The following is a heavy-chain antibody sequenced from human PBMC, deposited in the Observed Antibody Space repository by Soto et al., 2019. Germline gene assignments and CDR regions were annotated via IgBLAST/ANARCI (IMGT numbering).Heavy chain of an antibody. CDR3: ARERDTSGYVLKY. J-gene: IGHJ4*02. V-gene: IGHV3-66*01. CDR2: LYVSSAA. D-gene: IGHD3-22*01. CDR1: GFTVSGNF. Sequence: GGSLRLSCAASGFTVSGNFMSWVRQAPGKGLEWVSILYVSSAAYYADSVKGRFTISRDNSKNILYLQMNDLRAEDTAVYYCARERDTSGYVLKYWGQGTLVTVSS.